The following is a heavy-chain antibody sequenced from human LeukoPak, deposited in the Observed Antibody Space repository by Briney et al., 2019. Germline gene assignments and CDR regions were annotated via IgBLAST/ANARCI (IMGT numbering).Heavy chain of an antibody. J-gene: IGHJ4*02. D-gene: IGHD6-6*01. V-gene: IGHV4-4*07. CDR1: GASLSSYY. Sequence: PSETLSLTCTDSGASLSSYYWSWIRQPARKGLEWIVRIYTSGSTNYNPSLKSRVTISVDTSKNQFSLKLSSVTAADTAVYYCARDGQLVADWGQGTLVTVSS. CDR3: ARDGQLVAD. CDR2: IYTSGST.